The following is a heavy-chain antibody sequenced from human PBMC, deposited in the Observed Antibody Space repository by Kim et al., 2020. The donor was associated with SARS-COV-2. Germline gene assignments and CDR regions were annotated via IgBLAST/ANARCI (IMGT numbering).Heavy chain of an antibody. Sequence: SETLSLTCTVSGDTVSTTSYYWGWIRQPPGRGLEWIGSIFYSGNTYYNPSLKSRITISVDTSRNQFSLKLTSVTAADTAVYYCARHVRTGYYGVDYWGQGTLVTVSS. CDR2: IFYSGNT. CDR3: ARHVRTGYYGVDY. V-gene: IGHV4-39*01. J-gene: IGHJ4*02. D-gene: IGHD3-9*01. CDR1: GDTVSTTSYY.